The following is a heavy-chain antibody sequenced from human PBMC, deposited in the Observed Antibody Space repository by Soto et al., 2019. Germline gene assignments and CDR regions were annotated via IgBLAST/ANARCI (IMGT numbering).Heavy chain of an antibody. CDR2: IYYSGST. CDR3: ARDKPMSSGGGAFDI. V-gene: IGHV4-59*01. CDR1: GGSISSYY. D-gene: IGHD3-22*01. Sequence: TVSGGSISSYYWSWIRQPPGKGPEWIGYIYYSGSTNYNPSLKSRVTISVDTSKNQFALKLSSVTVADTAVYYCARDKPMSSGGGAFDIWGQGTMVTVSS. J-gene: IGHJ3*02.